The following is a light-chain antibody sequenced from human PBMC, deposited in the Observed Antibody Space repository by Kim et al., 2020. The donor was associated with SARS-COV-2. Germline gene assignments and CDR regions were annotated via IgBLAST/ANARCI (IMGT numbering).Light chain of an antibody. CDR2: DAA. Sequence: PGEVATLACRARHSNGINLAWDQQTRGQAPRLLIDDAAIRATGIPDKFSGSGSGTDFTLTLSSLDPEDFAIYFCQQHCKWPPAPSFGGGTKVVIK. J-gene: IGKJ4*01. V-gene: IGKV3-11*01. CDR3: QQHCKWPPAPS. CDR1: HSNGIN.